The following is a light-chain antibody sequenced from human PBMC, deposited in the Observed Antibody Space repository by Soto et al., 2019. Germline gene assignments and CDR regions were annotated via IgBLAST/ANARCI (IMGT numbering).Light chain of an antibody. J-gene: IGKJ2*01. Sequence: EIVMTQSPATLSVSPGESATLSCRASQSVSSNLAWYQQKPGQAPRLLIYGASTRATGIPARFSGSGSGTEFTLTISSLQYEDFAVYYCQQYNNWPPLYTFGQGTKLEIK. CDR3: QQYNNWPPLYT. CDR2: GAS. V-gene: IGKV3-15*01. CDR1: QSVSSN.